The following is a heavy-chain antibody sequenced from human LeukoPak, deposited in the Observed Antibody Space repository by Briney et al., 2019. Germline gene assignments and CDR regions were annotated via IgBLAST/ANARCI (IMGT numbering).Heavy chain of an antibody. V-gene: IGHV1-8*01. D-gene: IGHD3-9*01. Sequence: EASVKVSCKASGYTFTSYDINWVRQATGQGLEWMGWMNPNSGNTGCAQKFQGRVTMTRNTSISTAYMELSSLRSEDTAVYYCARGYDILTGRNWFDPWGQGTLVTVSS. CDR2: MNPNSGNT. J-gene: IGHJ5*02. CDR1: GYTFTSYD. CDR3: ARGYDILTGRNWFDP.